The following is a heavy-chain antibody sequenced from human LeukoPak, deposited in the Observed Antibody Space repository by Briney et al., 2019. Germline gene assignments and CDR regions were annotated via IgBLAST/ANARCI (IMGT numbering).Heavy chain of an antibody. D-gene: IGHD2-15*01. CDR1: GFTSSSYS. V-gene: IGHV3-21*01. J-gene: IGHJ6*02. Sequence: NPGGSLRLSCAASGFTSSSYSMTWVRQAPGKGLEWVSSISSSSSYIYYADSVKGRFTISRDNAKNSLYLQMNSLRAEDTAVYYCARATLGYCSGGSCYQHYYYGMDVWGQGTTVTVSS. CDR3: ARATLGYCSGGSCYQHYYYGMDV. CDR2: ISSSSSYI.